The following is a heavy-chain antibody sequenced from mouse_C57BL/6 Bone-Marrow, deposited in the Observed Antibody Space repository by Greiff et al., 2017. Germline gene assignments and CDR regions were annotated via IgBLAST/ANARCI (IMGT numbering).Heavy chain of an antibody. J-gene: IGHJ1*03. D-gene: IGHD1-1*01. CDR3: ARGIDNYYGSSYGYFDV. V-gene: IGHV1-18*01. CDR2: INPNNGGT. CDR1: GYTFTDYN. Sequence: VQLQQSGPELVKPGASVKTPCKASGYTFTDYNMDWVKQSHGKSLEWIGDINPNNGGTIYNQKFKGKATLTVDKSSSTAYMELRRLTSEDTAVYYCARGIDNYYGSSYGYFDVWDTGTTVTVSS.